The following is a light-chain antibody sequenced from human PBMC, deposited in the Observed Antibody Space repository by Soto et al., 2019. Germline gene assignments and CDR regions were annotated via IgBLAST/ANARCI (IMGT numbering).Light chain of an antibody. V-gene: IGLV1-40*01. CDR2: GNS. Sequence: QSALTQPPSVSGAPGQRVTISCTGSSSNIGAGYDVHWYQQLPGTAPKLLIYGNSNRPSGVPDRFSGSKSGTSASLAITGLQAEDEADYYCQPYDSSLSGHVVFGGGTKVTVL. J-gene: IGLJ2*01. CDR1: SSNIGAGYD. CDR3: QPYDSSLSGHVV.